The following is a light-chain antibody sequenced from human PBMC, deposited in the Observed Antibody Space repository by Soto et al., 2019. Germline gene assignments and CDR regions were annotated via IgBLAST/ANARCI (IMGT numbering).Light chain of an antibody. V-gene: IGKV3-15*01. CDR2: GAP. CDR1: QSVSSF. Sequence: ETVLTQSPATLSLSPGEGATLSCRASQSVSSFLAWYQQKPGQPPRLLIYGAPTRATGIPARFSGSGSGTEFTLTISSLHSEALAVYYCQQYNNWPRMFGEGTKV. J-gene: IGKJ1*01. CDR3: QQYNNWPRM.